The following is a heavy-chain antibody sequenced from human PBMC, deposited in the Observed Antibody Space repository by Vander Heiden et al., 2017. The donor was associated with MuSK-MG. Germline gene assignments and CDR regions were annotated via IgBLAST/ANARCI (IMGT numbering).Heavy chain of an antibody. CDR3: ARVVATEPYYYYGMDV. V-gene: IGHV4-59*01. D-gene: IGHD5-12*01. CDR2: IYDSGST. J-gene: IGHJ6*02. CDR1: GGSISSYY. Sequence: QVQLQESGPGLVKPSETLSLTCTVSGGSISSYYWSWIRQPPGKGLEWIGYIYDSGSTNYNPSLKSRVTISVDTSKNQFSLKLSSVTAADTAVYYCARVVATEPYYYYGMDVWGQGTTVTVSS.